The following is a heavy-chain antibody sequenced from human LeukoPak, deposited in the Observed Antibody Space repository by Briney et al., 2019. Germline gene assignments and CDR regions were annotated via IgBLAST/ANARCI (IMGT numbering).Heavy chain of an antibody. CDR2: IYYSGAT. Sequence: SETLSLTCTVSGGSMSNYYWSWIRQPPGKGLEWIGYIYYSGATSNNPSLKRRVTISVDTSKNQFSLKLSSVTAADTAVYYCARGQYYHDSTGWMVWGQGTLVTVSS. CDR1: GGSMSNYY. V-gene: IGHV4-59*01. D-gene: IGHD3-22*01. J-gene: IGHJ4*02. CDR3: ARGQYYHDSTGWMV.